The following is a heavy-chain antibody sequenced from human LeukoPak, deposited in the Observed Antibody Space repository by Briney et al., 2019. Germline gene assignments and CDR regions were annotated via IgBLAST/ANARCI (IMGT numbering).Heavy chain of an antibody. D-gene: IGHD6-13*01. CDR2: INAGNGNT. CDR3: ARDMSIAAAGPSRTFDY. Sequence: VASVKVSCKASGYTFTSYAMHWVRQAPGQRLEWMGWINAGNGNTKYSQEFQGRVTITRDTSASTAYMELSSLRSEDMAVYYCARDMSIAAAGPSRTFDYWGQGTLVTVSS. CDR1: GYTFTSYA. J-gene: IGHJ4*02. V-gene: IGHV1-3*03.